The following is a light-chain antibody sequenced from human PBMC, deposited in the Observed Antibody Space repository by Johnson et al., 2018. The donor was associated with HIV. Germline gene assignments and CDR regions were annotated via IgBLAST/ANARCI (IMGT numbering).Light chain of an antibody. V-gene: IGLV1-51*01. CDR2: DNN. CDR3: GTWDSSLSAPYV. Sequence: QSVLTQSPSVSAAPGQKVTISCSGSSSNIGNNYVSWYQQLPETAPKLLIYDNNKRPSGIPDRFSGSKSGTSATLGITGLQTVDEADYYCGTWDSSLSAPYVFGTGTKVTFL. J-gene: IGLJ1*01. CDR1: SSNIGNNY.